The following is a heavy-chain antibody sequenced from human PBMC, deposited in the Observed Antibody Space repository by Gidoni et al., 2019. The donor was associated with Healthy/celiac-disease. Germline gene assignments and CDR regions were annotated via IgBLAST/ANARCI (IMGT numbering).Heavy chain of an antibody. CDR1: GGSISSYY. CDR2: IYYSGST. V-gene: IGHV4-59*01. D-gene: IGHD6-6*01. J-gene: IGHJ2*01. Sequence: QVQLQESGPGLVKPSETLSLTCTVSGGSISSYYWSWIRQPPGKGLEWIGYIYYSGSTNYNPSLKSRVSISVDTSKNQFSLKLSSVTAADTAVYYCARGLYSSSPYWYFDLWGRGTLVTVSS. CDR3: ARGLYSSSPYWYFDL.